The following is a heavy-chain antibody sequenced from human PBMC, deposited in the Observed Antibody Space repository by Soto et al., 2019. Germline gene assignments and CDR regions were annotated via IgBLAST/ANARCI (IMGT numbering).Heavy chain of an antibody. CDR1: GFTFSSYG. Sequence: GGSLRLSCAASGFTFSSYGMHWVRQAPGKGLEWVAVIWYNGSDKKYADSVKGRFTVSRDNSEKTLYLQMSSLRAEDTAVYYCAKADGYRTGLYYYGMDGWGQGTTVTV. CDR2: IWYNGSDK. CDR3: AKADGYRTGLYYYGMDG. V-gene: IGHV3-33*06. D-gene: IGHD5-18*01. J-gene: IGHJ6*02.